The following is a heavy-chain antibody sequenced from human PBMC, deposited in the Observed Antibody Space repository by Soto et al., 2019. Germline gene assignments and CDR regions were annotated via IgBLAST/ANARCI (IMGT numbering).Heavy chain of an antibody. J-gene: IGHJ6*03. CDR3: ARDYSRGVIYPYDYYMDV. CDR1: GFTVSSNY. CDR2: IYSGGST. D-gene: IGHD3-10*01. Sequence: GGSLRLSCAASGFTVSSNYMSWVRQAPGKGLEWVSVIYSGGSTYYADSVKGRFTISRDNSKNTLYLQMNSLRAEDTAVYYCARDYSRGVIYPYDYYMDVWGKGTTVTVSS. V-gene: IGHV3-66*01.